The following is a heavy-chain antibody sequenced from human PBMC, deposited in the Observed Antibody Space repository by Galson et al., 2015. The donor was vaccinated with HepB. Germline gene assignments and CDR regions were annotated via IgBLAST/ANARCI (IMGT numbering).Heavy chain of an antibody. Sequence: QSGAEVKKPGESLRISCKGSGSSFPSYWISWVRQMPGKGLEWMGRLDPSDSYTNYRPSFQGHVTISADKSISTAYLQWSSLKASDTAMYHWARRRNYLVNWVDPWGRATVGTVSS. CDR3: ARRRNYLVNWVDP. CDR2: LDPSDSYT. J-gene: IGHJ5*02. CDR1: GSSFPSYW. D-gene: IGHD4-11*01. V-gene: IGHV5-10-1*01.